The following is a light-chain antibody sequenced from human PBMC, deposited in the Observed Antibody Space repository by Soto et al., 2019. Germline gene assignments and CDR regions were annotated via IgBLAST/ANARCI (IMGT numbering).Light chain of an antibody. Sequence: EIVMTQSPATLSVSPGERATLSCRASQSISSNLAWYQQRPGQAPRLLIYGASSRATGIPDRFSGSGSGTEFTLTISSLQPEDFATYYCLQLNSYPWTFGQGTKV. CDR3: LQLNSYPWT. V-gene: IGKV3D-15*01. J-gene: IGKJ1*01. CDR1: QSISSN. CDR2: GAS.